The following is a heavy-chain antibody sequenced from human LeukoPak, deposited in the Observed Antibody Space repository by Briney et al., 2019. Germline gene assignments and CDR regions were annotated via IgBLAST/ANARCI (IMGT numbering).Heavy chain of an antibody. Sequence: SETLSLTCTVSGGSISSSSYYWGWIRQPPGKGLEWIGSIYYSGSTYYNPSFKSRVTISVDTSKNHFSLKLSSVTAADTAVYYCASASYDTSGYYEFDFWGQGTLVTVSS. D-gene: IGHD3-22*01. J-gene: IGHJ4*02. CDR3: ASASYDTSGYYEFDF. V-gene: IGHV4-39*02. CDR1: GGSISSSSYY. CDR2: IYYSGST.